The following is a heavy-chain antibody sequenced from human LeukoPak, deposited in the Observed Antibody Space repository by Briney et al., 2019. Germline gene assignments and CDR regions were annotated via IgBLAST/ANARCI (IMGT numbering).Heavy chain of an antibody. V-gene: IGHV3-21*01. CDR1: GLTFSSYS. J-gene: IGHJ4*02. CDR3: ARDPYSGLFDY. CDR2: ISSSSSYI. Sequence: GGSLRLSCAASGLTFSSYSMNWVRQAPGKGLKWVSYISSSSSYIYYADSVKGRFIISRDNAKNSLYLQMNSLRAEDTAVYYCARDPYSGLFDYWGQGTLVTVSS. D-gene: IGHD4-11*01.